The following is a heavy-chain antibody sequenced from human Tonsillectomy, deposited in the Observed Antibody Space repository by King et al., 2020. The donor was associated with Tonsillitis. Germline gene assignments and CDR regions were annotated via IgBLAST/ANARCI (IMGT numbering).Heavy chain of an antibody. V-gene: IGHV1-2*02. CDR1: EYTFTGYY. CDR2: INRNSGGT. D-gene: IGHD4-23*01. Sequence: VQLVESGAEVKKPGASVKVSCKASEYTFTGYYMHWVRQAPGQGLEWMGWINRNSGGTNYAQKFQGRVTVTRDTSISTAYMELSRLRSDDTAVYYCAREGGKPPGPNGMDVWGQGTTVTVSS. J-gene: IGHJ6*02. CDR3: AREGGKPPGPNGMDV.